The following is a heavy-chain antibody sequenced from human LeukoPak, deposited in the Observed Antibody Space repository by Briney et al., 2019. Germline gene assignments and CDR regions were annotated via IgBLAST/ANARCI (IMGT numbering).Heavy chain of an antibody. CDR3: ARGLRTVSGATTYYYYGMDV. D-gene: IGHD1-26*01. V-gene: IGHV4-34*01. Sequence: SETLSLTCAVYGGSFSGYYWSWIRQPPGKGLEWIGEINHSGSTNYNPSLKSRVTISVDTSKNQFSLKLSSVTAADTAVYYCARGLRTVSGATTYYYYGMDVWGQGTTVTVSS. J-gene: IGHJ6*02. CDR1: GGSFSGYY. CDR2: INHSGST.